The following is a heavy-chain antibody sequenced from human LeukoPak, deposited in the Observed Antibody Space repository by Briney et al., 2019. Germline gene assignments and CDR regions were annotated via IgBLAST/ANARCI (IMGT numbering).Heavy chain of an antibody. J-gene: IGHJ4*02. Sequence: SETLSLTCTVSGGSIRSSSYYWGWIRQPPGKGLEWIGSIYYSGSTYYNPSLKGRVTISVDTSKNQFSLKLSSVTAADTAVYYCVRRIAAAGYFDYWGQGTLVTVSS. V-gene: IGHV4-39*01. CDR3: VRRIAAAGYFDY. CDR1: GGSIRSSSYY. CDR2: IYYSGST. D-gene: IGHD6-13*01.